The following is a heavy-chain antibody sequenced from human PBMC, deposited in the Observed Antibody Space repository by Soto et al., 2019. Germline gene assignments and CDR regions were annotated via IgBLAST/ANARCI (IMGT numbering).Heavy chain of an antibody. V-gene: IGHV3-66*01. J-gene: IGHJ4*02. D-gene: IGHD5-18*01. CDR2: IYSGGTT. Sequence: GGSLRLSCAASGFTVSSNYMSWVRQAPGKGLEWVSVIYSGGTTYYADSVKGRFTISRDNSRNTLYLQMNSLRAEDTAVYYCVRNTGWDTPMVHWGQGTLVTVSS. CDR1: GFTVSSNY. CDR3: VRNTGWDTPMVH.